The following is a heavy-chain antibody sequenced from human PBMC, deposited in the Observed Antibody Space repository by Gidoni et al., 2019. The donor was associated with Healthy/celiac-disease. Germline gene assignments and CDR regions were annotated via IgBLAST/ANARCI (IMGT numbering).Heavy chain of an antibody. D-gene: IGHD6-25*01. Sequence: GAGLLKPSETLSLTCAVYGGSFSGYYWSWIRQPPGKGLEWIGEINHSGSTNYNPSLKSRVTISVDTSKNQFSLKLSSVTAADTAVYYCATLAAATIDYWGQGTLVTVSS. CDR2: INHSGST. CDR3: ATLAAATIDY. CDR1: GGSFSGYY. V-gene: IGHV4-34*01. J-gene: IGHJ4*02.